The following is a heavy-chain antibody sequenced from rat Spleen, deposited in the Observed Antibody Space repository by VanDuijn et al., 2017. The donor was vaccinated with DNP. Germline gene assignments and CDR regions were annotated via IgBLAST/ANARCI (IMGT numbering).Heavy chain of an antibody. Sequence: EVQLVGSGGGLMLHGGSMKLSCAASGFTFSNYLMDWVRQAPTKGLEWVASIGTSGGDTYYRDSVKGRFTISRDDARSTLYLQMDSLRPEETATYYCARSLKWGFYFDYWGQGVMVTVSS. CDR3: ARSLKWGFYFDY. D-gene: IGHD1-1*01. J-gene: IGHJ2*01. CDR1: GFTFSNYL. CDR2: IGTSGGDT. V-gene: IGHV5S11*01.